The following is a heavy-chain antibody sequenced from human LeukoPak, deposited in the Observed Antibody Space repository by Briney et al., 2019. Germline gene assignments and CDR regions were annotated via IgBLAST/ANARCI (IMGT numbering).Heavy chain of an antibody. CDR1: GFTFSSYG. CDR2: ISGSGDST. V-gene: IGHV3-23*01. D-gene: IGHD6-6*01. J-gene: IGHJ4*02. Sequence: GGSLRLSCAASGFTFSSYGMTWVRQAPGKGLEWVSAISGSGDSTYYADSVKGRFTISRDNSKNTLYLQMNSLRAEDTAVYYCATHYSSSPPSNPELDYWGQGTLVTVSS. CDR3: ATHYSSSPPSNPELDY.